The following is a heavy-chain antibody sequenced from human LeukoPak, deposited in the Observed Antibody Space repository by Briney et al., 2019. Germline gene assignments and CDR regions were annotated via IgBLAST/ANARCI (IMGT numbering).Heavy chain of an antibody. CDR1: GGSISSYY. D-gene: IGHD3-10*01. V-gene: IGHV4-59*12. Sequence: SETLSLTCTVSGGSISSYYWSWIRQPPGKGLEWIGYIYYSGSTKYNPSLKSRVTISVDTSKNQFSLKLSSVTAADTAVYYCARDGYGSGNYWGQGTLVTVSS. J-gene: IGHJ4*02. CDR2: IYYSGST. CDR3: ARDGYGSGNY.